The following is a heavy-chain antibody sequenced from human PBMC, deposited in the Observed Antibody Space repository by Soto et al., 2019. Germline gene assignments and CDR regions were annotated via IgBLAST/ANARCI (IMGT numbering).Heavy chain of an antibody. CDR2: IHPGNSDA. Sequence: EVQLVQSGAEVKKPGESLKISCEGSGYTFSTYWIGWVRQIPGEGLEWMGIIHPGNSDARYSPSFQGQVTISADTSINTAYLQWRSLKASDTAFYYCARHTNGYNPLDYWGQGTLVTVSS. V-gene: IGHV5-51*01. D-gene: IGHD5-12*01. CDR1: GYTFSTYW. CDR3: ARHTNGYNPLDY. J-gene: IGHJ4*02.